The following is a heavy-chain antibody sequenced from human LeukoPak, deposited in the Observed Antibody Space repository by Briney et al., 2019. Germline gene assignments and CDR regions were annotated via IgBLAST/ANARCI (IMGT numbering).Heavy chain of an antibody. CDR1: GYTFTSYA. CDR2: INTNTGNP. D-gene: IGHD2-2*02. J-gene: IGHJ6*02. V-gene: IGHV7-4-1*02. CDR3: ARNNVCSSTSCYRYYGMDV. Sequence: ASVKVSCKASGYTFTSYAMNWVRQAPGQGLEWMGWINTNTGNPTYAQGFTGRFVFSLDTSVSTAYLQISSLKAEDTAVYYCARNNVCSSTSCYRYYGMDVWGQGTTVTVSS.